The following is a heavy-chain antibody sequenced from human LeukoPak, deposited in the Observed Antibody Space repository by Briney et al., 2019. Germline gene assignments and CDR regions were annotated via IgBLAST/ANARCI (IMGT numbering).Heavy chain of an antibody. J-gene: IGHJ4*02. D-gene: IGHD3-22*01. V-gene: IGHV3-53*01. Sequence: SGGSLRLSCAASGFTVSSNYMSWVRQAPGKGLEWVSVIYSGGSTYYADSVKGRFTISRDNSKNTLYLQMNSLRAVDTAVYYCARDWGVRYYYDSSGYWDWGQGTLVTVSS. CDR3: ARDWGVRYYYDSSGYWD. CDR2: IYSGGST. CDR1: GFTVSSNY.